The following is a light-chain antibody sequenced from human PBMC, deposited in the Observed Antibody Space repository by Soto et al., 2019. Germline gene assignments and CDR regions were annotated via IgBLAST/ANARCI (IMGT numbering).Light chain of an antibody. Sequence: DIVSAQSPDSLSVSLCERATINCRSIQSVVYSSKNKNYFAWSQQKPGQPPKLLIYWASTRQSGVPDRFSGSGSGTDFTLTISSLQAEDVAGYYCQQYYSTPLTFGGGTKVDIK. CDR2: WAS. CDR3: QQYYSTPLT. V-gene: IGKV4-1*01. CDR1: QSVVYSSKNKNY. J-gene: IGKJ4*01.